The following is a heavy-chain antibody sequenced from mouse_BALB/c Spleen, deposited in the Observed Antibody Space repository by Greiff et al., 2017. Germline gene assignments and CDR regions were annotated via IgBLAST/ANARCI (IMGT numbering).Heavy chain of an antibody. CDR3: AREGDYSYAMDY. D-gene: IGHD2-12*01. J-gene: IGHJ4*01. V-gene: IGHV5-4*02. Sequence: EVKLVESGGGLVKPGGSLKLSCAASGFTFSDYYMYWVRQTPEKRLEWVATISDGGSYTYYPDSVKGRFTISRDNAKNNLYLQMSSLKSEDTAMYYCAREGDYSYAMDYWGQGTSVTVSS. CDR1: GFTFSDYY. CDR2: ISDGGSYT.